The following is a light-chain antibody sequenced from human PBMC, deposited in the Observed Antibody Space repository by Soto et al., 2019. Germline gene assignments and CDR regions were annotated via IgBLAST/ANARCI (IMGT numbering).Light chain of an antibody. CDR3: QQYDSYSPYT. CDR2: KAS. V-gene: IGKV1-5*03. J-gene: IGKJ2*01. CDR1: QTISSS. Sequence: DIQMIQFPPTLSASIGDRVTITCRASQTISSSLAWYQQKPGKAPKLLIYKASTLETGVPSRFSGSGSGTEFTLTISSLQPVDFATYYCQQYDSYSPYTFGQGTRLEIK.